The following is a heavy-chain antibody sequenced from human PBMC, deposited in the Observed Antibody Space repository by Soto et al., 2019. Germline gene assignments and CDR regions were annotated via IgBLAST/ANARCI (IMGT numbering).Heavy chain of an antibody. D-gene: IGHD1-1*01. CDR1: GYTLTELS. J-gene: IGHJ4*02. Sequence: GASVKVSCKVSGYTLTELSMHWVRQAPGKGLEWMGGFDPEDGETIYAQKFQGRVTMTEDTSTDTAYMELSSLRSEDTAVYYCATSGGTVQLEPSFDYWGQGTLVTVSS. V-gene: IGHV1-24*01. CDR2: FDPEDGET. CDR3: ATSGGTVQLEPSFDY.